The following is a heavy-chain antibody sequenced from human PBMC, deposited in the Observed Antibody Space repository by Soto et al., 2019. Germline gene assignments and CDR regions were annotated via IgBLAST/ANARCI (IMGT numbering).Heavy chain of an antibody. CDR2: ISYSGST. D-gene: IGHD3-10*01. J-gene: IGHJ4*02. CDR1: GGSISSGDYY. V-gene: IGHV4-30-4*01. CDR3: ARESVTMVRGVIILENYFDY. Sequence: QVQLQESGPGLVKPSQTLSLTCTVSGGSISSGDYYWSWIRQPPGKGLEWIGYISYSGSTYYNPSLKRRVTISVDTSKNQFSLKLSSVTAADTAVYYCARESVTMVRGVIILENYFDYWGQGTLVTVSS.